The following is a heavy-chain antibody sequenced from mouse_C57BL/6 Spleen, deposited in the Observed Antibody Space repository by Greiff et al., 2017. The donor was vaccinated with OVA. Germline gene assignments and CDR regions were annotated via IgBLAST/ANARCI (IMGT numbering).Heavy chain of an antibody. D-gene: IGHD2-4*01. CDR1: GFNIKDYY. CDR2: IDPEDGDT. J-gene: IGHJ2*01. V-gene: IGHV14-1*01. Sequence: EVKLMESGAELVRPGASVKLSCTASGFNIKDYYMHWVQQRPEQGLEWIGRIDPEDGDTEYAPKFQGKATMTADTSSNAAYLQLSSLTSEDTAVYYCIPGVDYDGDFDYWGQGTTLTVSS. CDR3: IPGVDYDGDFDY.